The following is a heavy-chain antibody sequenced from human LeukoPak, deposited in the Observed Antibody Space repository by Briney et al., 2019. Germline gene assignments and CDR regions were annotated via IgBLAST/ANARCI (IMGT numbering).Heavy chain of an antibody. CDR3: ARVPRTMVRGVRMYFDL. D-gene: IGHD3-10*01. CDR2: INHSGST. Sequence: PSETLSLTCAVYGGSFSGYYWSWIRQPPGKGLEWIGEINHSGSTNYNPSLKSRVTISVDTSKNQFSLKLSSVTAADTAVYYCARVPRTMVRGVRMYFDLWGRGTLVTVSS. CDR1: GGSFSGYY. J-gene: IGHJ2*01. V-gene: IGHV4-34*01.